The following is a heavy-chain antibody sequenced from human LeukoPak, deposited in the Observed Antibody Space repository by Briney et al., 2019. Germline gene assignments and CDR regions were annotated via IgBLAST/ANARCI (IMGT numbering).Heavy chain of an antibody. D-gene: IGHD5-24*01. CDR3: ARVVVRDANNYKDY. V-gene: IGHV1-2*02. Sequence: ASVKVSCKASGYTFTGYYIHWVRQAPGQGLEWMGWINPNSGGTNYAQNFQGRVTMTRDTSISTAYMELSRLRSDDTAVYYCARVVVRDANNYKDYWGQGTLVTASS. J-gene: IGHJ4*02. CDR1: GYTFTGYY. CDR2: INPNSGGT.